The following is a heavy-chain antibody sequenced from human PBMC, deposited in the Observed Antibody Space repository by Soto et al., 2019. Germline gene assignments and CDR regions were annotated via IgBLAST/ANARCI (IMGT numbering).Heavy chain of an antibody. CDR2: ISSSGSTI. J-gene: IGHJ4*02. CDR1: GFTFSDYY. Sequence: LSLTCAASGFTFSDYYMSWIRQAPGKGLEWVSYISSSGSTIYYADSVKGRFTISRDNAKNSLYLQMNSLRAEDTAVYYCARELKGEFTTRHYFDYWGQGTLVTVSS. V-gene: IGHV3-11*01. D-gene: IGHD3-16*01. CDR3: ARELKGEFTTRHYFDY.